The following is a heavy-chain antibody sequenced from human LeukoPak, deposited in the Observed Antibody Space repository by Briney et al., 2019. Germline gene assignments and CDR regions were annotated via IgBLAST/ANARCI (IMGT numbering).Heavy chain of an antibody. J-gene: IGHJ4*02. Sequence: GGSLRLSCAASGFTFSSYWMTWVRQAPGKGLVWVANIKQDGSEEYYVDSVKGRFTVSRDNAKNSLYLQMNSLRAEDTAVYYCARDGLGSAFDYWGQGTLVTVSS. CDR1: GFTFSSYW. D-gene: IGHD3/OR15-3a*01. CDR3: ARDGLGSAFDY. CDR2: IKQDGSEE. V-gene: IGHV3-7*01.